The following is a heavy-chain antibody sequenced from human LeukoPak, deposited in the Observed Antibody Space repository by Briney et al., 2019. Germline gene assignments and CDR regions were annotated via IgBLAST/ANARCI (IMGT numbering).Heavy chain of an antibody. D-gene: IGHD6-13*01. CDR2: IYYSGST. J-gene: IGHJ4*02. CDR1: GGSISSSSYY. V-gene: IGHV4-39*01. CDR3: ARHRSSSWYYFDY. Sequence: SRTLSLTCTVSGGSISSSSYYWGWIRQPPGKGLEWIGSIYYSGSTYYNPSLKSRVTISVDTSKNQFSLKLSSVTAADTAVYYCARHRSSSWYYFDYWGQGTLVTVSS.